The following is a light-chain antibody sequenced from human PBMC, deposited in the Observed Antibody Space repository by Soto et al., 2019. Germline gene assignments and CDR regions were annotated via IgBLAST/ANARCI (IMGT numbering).Light chain of an antibody. J-gene: IGKJ3*01. CDR3: QQRSNWSIT. Sequence: EIVLPQSPATLSLSPGERATLSCRASQSVSSYLAWYQQKPGQAPRLLIYDASNRATGIPARFSGSGSGTDFTLTISSLEPEDFAVYYCQQRSNWSITFGPGTKVDIK. CDR2: DAS. V-gene: IGKV3-11*01. CDR1: QSVSSY.